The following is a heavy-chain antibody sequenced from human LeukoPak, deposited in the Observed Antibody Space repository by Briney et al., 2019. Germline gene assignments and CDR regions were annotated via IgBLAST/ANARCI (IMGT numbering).Heavy chain of an antibody. J-gene: IGHJ4*02. CDR1: GFTFSDYY. Sequence: GGSLRLSCAASGFTFSDYYMSWIRQAPGKGLEWVSYISSSGSTIYYADSVKGRFTISRDNAKNSLYLQMNSLRAEDTAVYYSASDKNYYDSSCYYRSVDYWGQGTLVTVSS. CDR3: ASDKNYYDSSCYYRSVDY. CDR2: ISSSGSTI. V-gene: IGHV3-11*04. D-gene: IGHD3-22*01.